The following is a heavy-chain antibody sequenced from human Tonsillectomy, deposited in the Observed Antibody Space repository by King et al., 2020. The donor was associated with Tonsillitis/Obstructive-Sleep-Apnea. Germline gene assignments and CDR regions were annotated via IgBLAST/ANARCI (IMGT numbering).Heavy chain of an antibody. D-gene: IGHD3-3*01. V-gene: IGHV4-34*01. CDR1: GGSFSGYY. J-gene: IGHJ6*03. CDR3: ARSPAIYDFWSGYYTYYYYMDV. CDR2: INHSGSP. Sequence: VQLQQWGAGLLKPSETLSLTCAVYGGSFSGYYWSWIRQPPGKGLEWIGEINHSGSPNYNPSLKSRVTISVDTSKNQFSLKLSSVTAADTAVYYCARSPAIYDFWSGYYTYYYYMDVWGKGTTVTVSS.